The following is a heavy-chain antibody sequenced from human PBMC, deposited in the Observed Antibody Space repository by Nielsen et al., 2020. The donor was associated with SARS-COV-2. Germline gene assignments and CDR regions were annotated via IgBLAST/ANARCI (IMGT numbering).Heavy chain of an antibody. J-gene: IGHJ4*02. CDR2: IWYDGSNK. Sequence: GESLKISCAASGFTFSSYGMHWVRQAPGKGLEWVAVIWYDGSNKYHADSVKGRFTISRDNSKNTLYLQMNSLRAEDTAVYYCASNYGDYVGVYWGQGTLVTVSS. CDR3: ASNYGDYVGVY. D-gene: IGHD4-17*01. CDR1: GFTFSSYG. V-gene: IGHV3-33*01.